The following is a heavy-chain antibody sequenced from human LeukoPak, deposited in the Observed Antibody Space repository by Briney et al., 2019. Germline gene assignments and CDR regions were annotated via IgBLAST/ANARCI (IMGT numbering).Heavy chain of an antibody. D-gene: IGHD1-14*01. CDR1: GYTFTSYA. J-gene: IGHJ4*02. CDR2: ISTYSGDT. V-gene: IGHV1-18*01. CDR3: ARDLGHCRNVVCSSSAY. Sequence: ASVKVSCKASGYTFTSYAMNWVRQAPGQGLEWMGWISTYSGDTIYGQKIQGRVTMTADTSTNTVYMDLRSLRSDDTAVYYCARDLGHCRNVVCSSSAYWGRGTLVTVSS.